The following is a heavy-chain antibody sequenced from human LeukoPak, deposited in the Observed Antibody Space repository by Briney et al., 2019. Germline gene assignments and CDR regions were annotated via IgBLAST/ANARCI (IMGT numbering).Heavy chain of an antibody. J-gene: IGHJ4*02. CDR2: IIPIFGTA. Sequence: GASVKVSCKTSGYTFTGYYIHWVRQAPGQGLEWMGGIIPIFGTANYAQKFQGRVTITADESTSTAYMELSSLRSEDTAVYYCAIKGEQQLALFDYWGQGTLVTVSS. CDR3: AIKGEQQLALFDY. CDR1: GYTFTGYY. V-gene: IGHV1-69*13. D-gene: IGHD6-13*01.